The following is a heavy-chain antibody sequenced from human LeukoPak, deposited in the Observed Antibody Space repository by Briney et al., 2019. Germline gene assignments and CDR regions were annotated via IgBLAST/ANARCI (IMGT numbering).Heavy chain of an antibody. CDR2: IYDSGST. Sequence: PSETLSPTCTVSGGSISSWYWSWIRQPPGKGLEWIGNIYDSGSTNYNPSLKSRVTISVDTSKNQFSLRLSSVTAADTAVYYCARSELLWFGGVNSGFDYWGQGTLVTVSS. CDR1: GGSISSWY. D-gene: IGHD3-10*01. J-gene: IGHJ4*02. CDR3: ARSELLWFGGVNSGFDY. V-gene: IGHV4-59*01.